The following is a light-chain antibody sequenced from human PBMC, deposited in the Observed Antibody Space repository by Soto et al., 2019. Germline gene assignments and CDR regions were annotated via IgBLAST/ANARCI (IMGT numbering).Light chain of an antibody. CDR2: RTS. J-gene: IGKJ1*01. Sequence: EIVLTHFPGTLSLSPGEGATLSCRASQSVSSSYLAWYQQKPGQAPRLLIYRTSNRATGIPDRFSGSGSGTEFTLTISSLQSEDFAVYYCQQYNNWPRTFGQGTKVDIK. CDR3: QQYNNWPRT. V-gene: IGKV3-20*01. CDR1: QSVSSSY.